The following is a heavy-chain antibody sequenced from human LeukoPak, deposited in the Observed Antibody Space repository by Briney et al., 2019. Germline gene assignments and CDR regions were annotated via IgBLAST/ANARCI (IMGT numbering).Heavy chain of an antibody. J-gene: IGHJ4*02. CDR3: AKGSMARGYYVNLDY. D-gene: IGHD3-22*01. CDR1: GFTFSNYA. Sequence: GGSLRLSCAASGFTFSNYALTWVRQAPGKGLEWVSAISGSGSTTYYADSVKGRFTISRDNSKNTLYLQMNSLRAEDTAVYYCAKGSMARGYYVNLDYWGQGTLVTVSS. V-gene: IGHV3-23*01. CDR2: ISGSGSTT.